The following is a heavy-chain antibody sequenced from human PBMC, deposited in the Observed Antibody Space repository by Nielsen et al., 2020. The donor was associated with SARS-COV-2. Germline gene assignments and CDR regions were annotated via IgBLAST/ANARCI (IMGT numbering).Heavy chain of an antibody. D-gene: IGHD3-22*01. CDR3: ARLFYYDSSGYDPFDY. V-gene: IGHV4-39*01. Sequence: GSLRLSCTVSGGSISSNSYYWGWIRQPPGKGLEWIGSIYYSGSTYYNPSLKSRVTISVDTSKNQFSLKLSSVTAADTAVYYCARLFYYDSSGYDPFDYWGQGTLVTVSS. J-gene: IGHJ4*02. CDR2: IYYSGST. CDR1: GGSISSNSYY.